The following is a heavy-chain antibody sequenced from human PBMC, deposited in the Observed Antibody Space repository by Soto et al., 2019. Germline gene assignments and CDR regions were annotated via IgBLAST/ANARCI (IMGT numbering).Heavy chain of an antibody. D-gene: IGHD3-22*01. V-gene: IGHV5-10-1*01. CDR2: IDPSDSQT. CDR3: ARQIYDSDTGPNFQYSFDS. Sequence: GESLKISCKGSGYSFAGYWITWVRQKPGKGLEWMGRIDPSDSQTYYSPSFRGHVTISVTKSITTVFLQWSSLRASDTAMYYCARQIYDSDTGPNFQYSFDSWGQGIPVTVSS. CDR1: GYSFAGYW. J-gene: IGHJ4*02.